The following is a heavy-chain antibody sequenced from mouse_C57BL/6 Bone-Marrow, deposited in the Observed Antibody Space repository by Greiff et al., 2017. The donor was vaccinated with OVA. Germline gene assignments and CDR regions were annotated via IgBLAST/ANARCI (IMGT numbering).Heavy chain of an antibody. CDR2: ISSGGDYI. CDR1: GFTFSSYA. J-gene: IGHJ4*01. CDR3: SRLLDAMDF. Sequence: EVKLVESGAGLVKPGGSLTLSCAASGFTFSSYAMSWVRQTPEKRLEWVAYISSGGDYIYYADTVKGRFTISRDNARNTLYLQMSSLKSEDTAMYYCSRLLDAMDFWGQGTSITVSS. V-gene: IGHV5-9-1*02. D-gene: IGHD2-1*01.